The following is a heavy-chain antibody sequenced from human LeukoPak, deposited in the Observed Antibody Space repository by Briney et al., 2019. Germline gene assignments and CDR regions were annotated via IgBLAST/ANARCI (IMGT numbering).Heavy chain of an antibody. V-gene: IGHV1-69*13. J-gene: IGHJ3*02. CDR1: GGTFSSYA. Sequence: ASVKVSCKASGGTFSSYAISWVRQAPGQGLEWMRGIIPIFGTANYAQKFQGRVTITADESTSTAYMELSSLRSEDTAVYYCARESGGAFDIWGQGTMVTVSS. CDR2: IIPIFGTA. D-gene: IGHD1-14*01. CDR3: ARESGGAFDI.